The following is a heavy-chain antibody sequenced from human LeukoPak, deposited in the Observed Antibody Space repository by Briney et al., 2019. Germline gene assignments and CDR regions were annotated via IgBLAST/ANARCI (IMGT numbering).Heavy chain of an antibody. D-gene: IGHD6-13*01. CDR1: GFTFSRFW. Sequence: PGGSLRLSCSASGFTFSRFWMSWVRQVPGKGLGWVANTNQDGSEKYHVDSVKGRFSVSRDNAKKSLYLEMNNLRTDDTALYYCGVGIAPAAWGQGTLVTVSS. CDR2: TNQDGSEK. V-gene: IGHV3-7*01. J-gene: IGHJ1*01. CDR3: GVGIAPAA.